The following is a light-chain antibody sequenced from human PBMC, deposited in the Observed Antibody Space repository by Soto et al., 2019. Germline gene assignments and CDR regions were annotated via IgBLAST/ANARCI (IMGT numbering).Light chain of an antibody. J-gene: IGLJ1*01. CDR2: GNS. V-gene: IGLV1-40*01. Sequence: QSVLTQPPSVSGAPGQRVTISCTGSSSNIGAGYDVHWYQQLPGTAPKLLIYGNSNRPSGVPDQFSGSKSGTSASLVITGLQAEDEADYYCAAWDDSLSGYVFGTGTKLTVL. CDR1: SSNIGAGYD. CDR3: AAWDDSLSGYV.